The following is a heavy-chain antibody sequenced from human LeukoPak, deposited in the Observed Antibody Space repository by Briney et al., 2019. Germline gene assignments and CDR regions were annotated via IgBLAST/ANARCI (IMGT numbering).Heavy chain of an antibody. CDR1: GGSISSSNW. D-gene: IGHD2-8*01. CDR2: IYHSGST. CDR3: ARIAWGVLMVFDY. V-gene: IGHV4-4*02. Sequence: SETLSLTCAVSGGSISSSNWWSWVRQPPGKGLEWIGEIYHSGSTNYNPSLKSRVTISVDKSKNQFSLKLSSVTAADTAVYYCARIAWGVLMVFDYWGQGTLVTVSS. J-gene: IGHJ4*02.